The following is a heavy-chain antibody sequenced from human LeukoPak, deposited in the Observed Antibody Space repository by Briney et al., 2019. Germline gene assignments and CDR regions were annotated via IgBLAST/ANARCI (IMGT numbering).Heavy chain of an antibody. CDR2: IIPIFGIA. CDR3: ASSYTTLGYCSGGSCYGN. J-gene: IGHJ4*02. Sequence: SVKVSCKASGGTFSSYAISWVRQAPGQGLEWMGRIIPIFGIANYAQRFQGRVTITADKSTSTAYMELSSLRSEDTAVYYCASSYTTLGYCSGGSCYGNWGQGTLVTVSS. CDR1: GGTFSSYA. D-gene: IGHD2-15*01. V-gene: IGHV1-69*04.